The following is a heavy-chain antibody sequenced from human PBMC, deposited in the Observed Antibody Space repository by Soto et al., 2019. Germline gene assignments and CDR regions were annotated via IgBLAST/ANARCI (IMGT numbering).Heavy chain of an antibody. D-gene: IGHD1-1*01. V-gene: IGHV4-59*01. CDR2: IYYSGNT. J-gene: IGHJ4*02. Sequence: ETLSLTCSVSGGSMRDYYWGWIRQSPGKGPEWIGYIYYSGNTNYNPSLKSRVTISVDMPKSLFSLKLNSVTAADTAVYYCARQLGLWQPLDYWGRGTLVTVSS. CDR1: GGSMRDYY. CDR3: ARQLGLWQPLDY.